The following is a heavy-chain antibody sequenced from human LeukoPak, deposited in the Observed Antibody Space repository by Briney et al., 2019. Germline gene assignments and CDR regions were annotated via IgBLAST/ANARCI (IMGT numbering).Heavy chain of an antibody. D-gene: IGHD6-6*01. CDR2: ISGSGGGT. V-gene: IGHV3-23*01. J-gene: IGHJ4*02. Sequence: GGSLRLSCAASGFTFSSYAMSWVRQAPGKGLEWVSAISGSGGGTYYADSVKGRFTISRENAKNSLYLQMNSLRAGDTAVYYCAREYRSSSGRAFDYWGQGTLVTVSS. CDR1: GFTFSSYA. CDR3: AREYRSSSGRAFDY.